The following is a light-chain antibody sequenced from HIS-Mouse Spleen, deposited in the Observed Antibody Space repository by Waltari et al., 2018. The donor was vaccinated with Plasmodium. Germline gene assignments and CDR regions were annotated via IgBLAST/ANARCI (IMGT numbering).Light chain of an antibody. V-gene: IGLV2-8*01. CDR2: EVS. CDR1: SSDVGGYNY. Sequence: QSALTQPPSASGSPGQSVTISCTGTSSDVGGYNYVSWYQQHPGKAPKLMSYEVSKRPSGGPDRFSGSKSGNAASLTVSGRQAEDEADYYCSSYAGSNNLVFGGGTKLTVL. J-gene: IGLJ2*01. CDR3: SSYAGSNNLV.